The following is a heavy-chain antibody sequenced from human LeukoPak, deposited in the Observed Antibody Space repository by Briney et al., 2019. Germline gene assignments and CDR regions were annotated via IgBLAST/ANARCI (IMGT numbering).Heavy chain of an antibody. Sequence: PGGSLRLSCAASGLTFSSYTMNWVRQAPGKGLEWVSSISSSSSYIYYADSVKGRFTISRDNAKNSLYLQMSSLRADDTAVYYCASMYSSGWYGRDYWGQGTLVTVSS. CDR1: GLTFSSYT. D-gene: IGHD6-19*01. J-gene: IGHJ4*02. CDR2: ISSSSSYI. CDR3: ASMYSSGWYGRDY. V-gene: IGHV3-21*01.